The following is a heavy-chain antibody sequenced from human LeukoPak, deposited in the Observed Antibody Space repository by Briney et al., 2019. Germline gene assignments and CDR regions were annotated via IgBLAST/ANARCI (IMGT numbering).Heavy chain of an antibody. CDR2: ITAGGDDT. J-gene: IGHJ1*01. D-gene: IGHD2-15*01. V-gene: IGHV3-23*01. CDR1: GFTFSNYA. Sequence: GGSLRLSCTASGFTFSNYAMSWVRQAPGKGLDWISAITAGGDDTYYVDSVKGRFTISRDNAKNTLYLQMNSLRAEDTAVYYCARPDGGGYSSGFYWGQGTLVTVSS. CDR3: ARPDGGGYSSGFY.